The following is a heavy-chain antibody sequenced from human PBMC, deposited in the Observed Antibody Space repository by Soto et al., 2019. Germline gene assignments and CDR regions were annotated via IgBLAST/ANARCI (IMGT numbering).Heavy chain of an antibody. CDR2: ISSSSSYI. J-gene: IGHJ6*03. CDR1: GFTFSSYS. D-gene: IGHD3-10*01. CDR3: ARGWGGITMVRGARRNHYYMDV. Sequence: GGSLRLSCAASGFTFSSYSMNWVRQAPGKGLEWVSSISSSSSYIYYADSVKGRFTISRDNAKNSLYLQMNSLRAEDTAVYYCARGWGGITMVRGARRNHYYMDVWGKGTTVTVSS. V-gene: IGHV3-21*01.